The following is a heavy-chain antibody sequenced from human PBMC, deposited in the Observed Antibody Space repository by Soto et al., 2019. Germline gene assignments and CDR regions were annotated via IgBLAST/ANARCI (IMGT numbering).Heavy chain of an antibody. CDR3: ARLGYGSRWDNVYMDV. CDR1: GFTFSNYE. J-gene: IGHJ6*03. D-gene: IGHD6-13*01. CDR2: ISNNGAHT. V-gene: IGHV3-64*01. Sequence: EAQLVESGGGLVQPGGSLRLSCAASGFTFSNYEMHWVRQAPGKGLEYVSGISNNGAHTDYAKSVKGRFTISRDNSENTLYRQMGSLRAEDMAVYYCARLGYGSRWDNVYMDVWGKGTTVTVSS.